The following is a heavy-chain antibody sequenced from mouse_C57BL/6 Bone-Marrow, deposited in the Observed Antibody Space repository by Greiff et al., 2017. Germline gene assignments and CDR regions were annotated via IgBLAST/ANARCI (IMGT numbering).Heavy chain of an antibody. CDR2: IYPGDGDT. J-gene: IGHJ3*01. CDR3: AVYGYDRFAY. CDR1: GYAFSSSW. D-gene: IGHD2-2*01. V-gene: IGHV1-82*01. Sequence: LQESGPELVKPGASVKISCKASGYAFSSSWMNWVKQRPGKGLEWIGRIYPGDGDTNYNGKFKGKATLTADKSSSTAYMQLSSLTSEDSAVYFCAVYGYDRFAYWGQGTLVTVSA.